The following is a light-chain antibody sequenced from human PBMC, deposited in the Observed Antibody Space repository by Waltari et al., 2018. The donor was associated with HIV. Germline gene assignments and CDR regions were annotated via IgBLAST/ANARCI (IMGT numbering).Light chain of an antibody. CDR1: SSDVGTYNR. CDR3: SSYTGSSTWV. V-gene: IGLV2-18*02. J-gene: IGLJ3*02. CDR2: EVS. Sequence: QSALTQPPSVSGSPGQSVAISCTGTSSDVGTYNRVSWYQQSPGTAPKLMIYEVSNRPSGVPDRFSGSKSGNTASLTISGLQAEDEADYYCSSYTGSSTWVFGGGTKLTVL.